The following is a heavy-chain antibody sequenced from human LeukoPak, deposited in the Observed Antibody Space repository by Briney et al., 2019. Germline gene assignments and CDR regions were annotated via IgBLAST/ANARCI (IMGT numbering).Heavy chain of an antibody. J-gene: IGHJ4*02. Sequence: GGSLRLSCAASGFTFSSYWMSWVRQAPGKGLEWVANIKQDGSEIYYVDSVKGRFTISRDNAKNSLYLQVNSLRVEDTAVYYCARDKIVGATTLDYWGQGTLVTVSS. CDR3: ARDKIVGATTLDY. CDR2: IKQDGSEI. V-gene: IGHV3-7*01. CDR1: GFTFSSYW. D-gene: IGHD1-26*01.